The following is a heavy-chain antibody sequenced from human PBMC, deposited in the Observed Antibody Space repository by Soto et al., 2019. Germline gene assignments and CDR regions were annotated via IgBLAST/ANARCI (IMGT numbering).Heavy chain of an antibody. D-gene: IGHD3-16*01. V-gene: IGHV6-1*01. J-gene: IGHJ1*01. CDR1: GDSVSSNSAA. CDR3: ARSGWGGLGALEH. Sequence: SQTLSLTCTISGDSVSSNSAAWNWIRQSPSRGLEWLGRTYYRSKWYNDYAVSVKSRITINPDRSKNQFSLQLNDVTPEDTAVYYCARSGWGGLGALEHWGQGTLVTVSS. CDR2: TYYRSKWYN.